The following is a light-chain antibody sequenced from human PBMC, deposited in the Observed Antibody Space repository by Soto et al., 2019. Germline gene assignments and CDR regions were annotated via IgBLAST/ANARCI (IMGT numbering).Light chain of an antibody. CDR1: QNIGSW. J-gene: IGKJ4*01. V-gene: IGKV1D-12*01. Sequence: IQMTQSPSSVSASVGDRVTISCRASQNIGSWLAWYQQKPGKAPKLLIFGATTLQTGVPSRFRGGGSGTEFTLTITSLQAEDVASYYCQQTDTFPLALGGGTNVDIK. CDR2: GAT. CDR3: QQTDTFPLA.